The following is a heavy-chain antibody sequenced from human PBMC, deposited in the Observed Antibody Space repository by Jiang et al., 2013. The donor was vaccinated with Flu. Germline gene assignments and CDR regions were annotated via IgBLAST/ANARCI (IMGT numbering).Heavy chain of an antibody. V-gene: IGHV4-59*01. J-gene: IGHJ2*01. D-gene: IGHD3-10*01. Sequence: GSGLVKPSETLSLTCTVSGGSISSYYWSWIRQPPGKGLEWIGYIYYSGSTNYNPSLKSRVTISVDTSKNQFSLKLSSVTAADTAVYYCARDLGYYGSERYFDLWGRGTLVTVSS. CDR1: GGSISSYY. CDR3: ARDLGYYGSERYFDL. CDR2: IYYSGST.